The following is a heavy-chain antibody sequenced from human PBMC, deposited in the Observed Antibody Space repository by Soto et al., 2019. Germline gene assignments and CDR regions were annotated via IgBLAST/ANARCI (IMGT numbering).Heavy chain of an antibody. V-gene: IGHV3-11*01. CDR3: ASHYDMWSGYLSPVDY. J-gene: IGHJ4*02. CDR1: GYTFSDYY. CDR2: IDTSSTKI. D-gene: IGHD3-3*01. Sequence: QVQLVESGGDLVKPGGSQRLSCAASGYTFSDYYMSWIRQAPGKGLEWISYIDTSSTKIYYADSVKGRFTITRDNAKNSLYLEMNSLRDEDTAVYYCASHYDMWSGYLSPVDYWGQGTLVTVSS.